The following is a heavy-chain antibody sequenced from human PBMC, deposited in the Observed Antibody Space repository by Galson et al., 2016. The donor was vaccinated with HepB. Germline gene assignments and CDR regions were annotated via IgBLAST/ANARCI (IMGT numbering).Heavy chain of an antibody. CDR3: ARDRGCTDVVVLVAATTHDAFDS. CDR2: IYYSGST. D-gene: IGHD2-15*01. CDR1: GGSISSGDYY. V-gene: IGHV4-30-4*01. Sequence: TLSLTCTVSGGSISSGDYYWNWIRQPPGKGLEWIGYIYYSGSTYYNPSLKSRLTISVDTSKNQFSLKLSSVTAADTAVYYCARDRGCTDVVVLVAATTHDAFDSWGQGTMVTVSS. J-gene: IGHJ3*02.